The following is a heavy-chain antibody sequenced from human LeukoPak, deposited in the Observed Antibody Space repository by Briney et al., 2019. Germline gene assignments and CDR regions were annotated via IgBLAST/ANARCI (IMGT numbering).Heavy chain of an antibody. Sequence: PSETLSLTCTVSGGSITNSGHFWTWFRQPAGKSLEWIGRIHAIEGTRYNPSLKSRVTISVDTSKNQFSLKLSSVTAADTAVYYCARTMFCSGGSCYSGYTFDIWGQGTMVTVSS. CDR1: GGSITNSGHF. J-gene: IGHJ3*02. D-gene: IGHD2-15*01. CDR2: IHAIEGT. V-gene: IGHV4-61*02. CDR3: ARTMFCSGGSCYSGYTFDI.